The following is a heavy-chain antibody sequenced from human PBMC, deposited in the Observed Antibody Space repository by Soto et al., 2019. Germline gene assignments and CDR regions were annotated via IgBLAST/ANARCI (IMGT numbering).Heavy chain of an antibody. D-gene: IGHD6-6*01. CDR2: FDPEDGET. J-gene: IGHJ6*03. CDR1: GYTLTELS. Sequence: ASVKVSCKVSGYTLTELSMHWVRQAPGKGLEWMGGFDPEDGETIYAQKFQGRVTMTEDTSTDTAYMELSSLRSEDTAVYYCARLEIAARFRNRNIYYYYYMDVWGKGITVTVSS. CDR3: ARLEIAARFRNRNIYYYYYMDV. V-gene: IGHV1-24*01.